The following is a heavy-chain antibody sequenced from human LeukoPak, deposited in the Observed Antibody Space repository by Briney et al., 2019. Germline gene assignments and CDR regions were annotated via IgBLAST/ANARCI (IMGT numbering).Heavy chain of an antibody. CDR2: ISSSGSTI. D-gene: IGHD3-22*01. CDR1: GFTFSDYY. V-gene: IGHV3-11*01. CDR3: ARSSGYYGYYYMDV. J-gene: IGHJ6*03. Sequence: GGSLRLSCAASGFTFSDYYMSWIRQAPGKGLEWVSYISSSGSTIYYADSVKGRFTISRDNAKNSLYLRMNSLRAEDTAVYYCARSSGYYGYYYMDVWGKGTTVTVSS.